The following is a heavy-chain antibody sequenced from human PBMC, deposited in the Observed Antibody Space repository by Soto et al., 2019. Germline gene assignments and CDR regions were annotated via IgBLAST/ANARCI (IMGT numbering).Heavy chain of an antibody. D-gene: IGHD3-10*01. J-gene: IGHJ5*02. CDR3: ARGYPGEGRFDP. V-gene: IGHV1-2*04. Sequence: ASVKVSCKTSGYTFTSYGIGWVRQDPGQGLEWMGWINPNSGGTNYAQKFQGWVTMTRDTSISTAYMELSRLRSDDTAVYYCARGYPGEGRFDPWGQGTLVTVSS. CDR2: INPNSGGT. CDR1: GYTFTSYG.